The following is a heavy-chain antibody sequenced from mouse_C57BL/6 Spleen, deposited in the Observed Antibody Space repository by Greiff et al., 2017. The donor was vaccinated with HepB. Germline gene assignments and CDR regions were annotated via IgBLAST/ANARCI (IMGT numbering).Heavy chain of an antibody. J-gene: IGHJ1*03. CDR1: GYSITSGYY. CDR2: ISYDGSN. V-gene: IGHV3-6*01. CDR3: ARGIYYGNYDYFDV. D-gene: IGHD2-1*01. Sequence: EVQLQESGPGLVKPSQSLSLTCSVTGYSITSGYYWNWIRQFPGNKLEWMGYISYDGSNNYNPSLKNRISITRDTSKNQFFLKLNSVTTEDTATYYCARGIYYGNYDYFDVWGTGTTVTVSS.